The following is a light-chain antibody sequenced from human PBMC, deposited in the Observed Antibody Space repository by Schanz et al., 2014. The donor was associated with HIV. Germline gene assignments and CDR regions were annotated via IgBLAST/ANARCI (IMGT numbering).Light chain of an antibody. Sequence: QSALTQPASVSGTPGQSITISCTGSESDVGGYNYVSWHQQHPGKAPKLMIYDVTDRPSGVSNRFSGSKSGNTASLTISGLQAEDEADYYCSSYTSSSTVVFGGGTKLTVL. CDR1: ESDVGGYNY. V-gene: IGLV2-14*03. CDR3: SSYTSSSTVV. J-gene: IGLJ2*01. CDR2: DVT.